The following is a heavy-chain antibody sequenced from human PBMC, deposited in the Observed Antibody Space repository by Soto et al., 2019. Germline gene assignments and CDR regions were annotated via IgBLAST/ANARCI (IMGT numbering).Heavy chain of an antibody. J-gene: IGHJ4*02. V-gene: IGHV3-30*04. CDR1: AFTFRSYT. CDR2: ISYDGGKT. CDR3: ARDRDSSYFPPPYYFDS. D-gene: IGHD4-4*01. Sequence: VPLVESGGGVVQPGTSLRLSCAASAFTFRSYTMHWARQAPGKGLEWVATISYDGGKTYYADSVRGRFTISRDNSKSTLFLQMDSLRPEDTAVYSCARDRDSSYFPPPYYFDSWGQGTLVTVSS.